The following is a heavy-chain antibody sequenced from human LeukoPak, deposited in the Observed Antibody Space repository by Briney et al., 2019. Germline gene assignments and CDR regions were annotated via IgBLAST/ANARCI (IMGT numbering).Heavy chain of an antibody. V-gene: IGHV3-21*01. J-gene: IGHJ4*02. Sequence: GGSLRLSCAASGFTFSSYSMNWVRQAPGKGLEWVSSISSSSSYIYYADSVKGRFTISRDNAKNSLYLQMNSLRAEDTAVYYCARDGLTTTPFDYWGQGTLVTVSS. D-gene: IGHD4-17*01. CDR3: ARDGLTTTPFDY. CDR2: ISSSSSYI. CDR1: GFTFSSYS.